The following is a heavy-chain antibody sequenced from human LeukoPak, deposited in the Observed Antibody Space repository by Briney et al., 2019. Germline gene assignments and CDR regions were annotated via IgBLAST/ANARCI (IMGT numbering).Heavy chain of an antibody. CDR2: INPNSGGT. CDR1: GYTFTGYY. D-gene: IGHD6-13*01. V-gene: IGHV1-2*02. CDR3: ARSAAGDDMISMRGDY. J-gene: IGHJ4*02. Sequence: GASVKVSCKASGYTFTGYYMHWVRQAPGQGLEWMGWINPNSGGTNYAQKLQGRVTMTTDTSTSTAYMELRSLRSDDTAVYYCARSAAGDDMISMRGDYWGQGTLVTVSS.